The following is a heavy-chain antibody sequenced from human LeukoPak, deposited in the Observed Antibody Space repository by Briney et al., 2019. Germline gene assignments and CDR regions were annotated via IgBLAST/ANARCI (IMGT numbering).Heavy chain of an antibody. CDR3: ARDRGDYGGPDY. V-gene: IGHV4-4*07. D-gene: IGHD4-23*01. CDR2: IYTSGNT. CDR1: GGSISSYY. J-gene: IGHJ4*02. Sequence: SETLSLTCTVSGGSISSYYWGWIRQPAGKGLEWIGRIYTSGNTNYNPSLKSRVTMLVDTSKNQFSLKLSSVTAADTAVYYCARDRGDYGGPDYWGQGTLVTVSS.